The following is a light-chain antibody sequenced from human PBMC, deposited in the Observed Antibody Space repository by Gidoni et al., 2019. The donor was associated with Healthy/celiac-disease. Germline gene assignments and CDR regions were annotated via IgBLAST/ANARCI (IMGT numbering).Light chain of an antibody. Sequence: SYELTQPLSASVALGQTARITCGGNNSGSKNVHWYQQKPGQAPVLVIYRDSNRPSGIPERFSGSNSGNTATLTISRAQAGDEADYYCQVWDSSTVVFGGGTKLTVL. V-gene: IGLV3-9*01. CDR2: RDS. CDR3: QVWDSSTVV. J-gene: IGLJ2*01. CDR1: NSGSKN.